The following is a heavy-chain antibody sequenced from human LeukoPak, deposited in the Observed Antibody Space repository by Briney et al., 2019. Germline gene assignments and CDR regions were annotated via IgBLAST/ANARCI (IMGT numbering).Heavy chain of an antibody. J-gene: IGHJ6*03. D-gene: IGHD3-10*01. Sequence: SETLSLTCTVSGGSISSYYWSWIRQPPGKGLEWIGYIYYSGSTNYNPSLKSRVTISVDTSKNQFSLKLSSVTAADTAVYYCAREHGSGSYYPQRYMDVWGKGTTVTVSS. CDR3: AREHGSGSYYPQRYMDV. V-gene: IGHV4-59*01. CDR1: GGSISSYY. CDR2: IYYSGST.